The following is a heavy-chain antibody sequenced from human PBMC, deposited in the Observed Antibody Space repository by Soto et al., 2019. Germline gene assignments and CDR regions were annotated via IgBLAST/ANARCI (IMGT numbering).Heavy chain of an antibody. V-gene: IGHV4-59*12. CDR1: GGSISSYY. Sequence: PSETLSLTCTVSGGSISSYYWSWIRQPPGKGLEWIGYIYYSGSTNYNPSLKSRVTISVDTSKNQFSLKLSSVTAADTAVYYCAREVAATLLHYFDYWGQGTLVTVSS. J-gene: IGHJ4*02. CDR3: AREVAATLLHYFDY. D-gene: IGHD2-15*01. CDR2: IYYSGST.